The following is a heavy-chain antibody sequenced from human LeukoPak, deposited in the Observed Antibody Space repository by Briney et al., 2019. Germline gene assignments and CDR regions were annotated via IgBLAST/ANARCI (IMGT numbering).Heavy chain of an antibody. Sequence: SETLSLTCAVYGGSFSGYYWSWIRQPPGKGLEWIGEINHSGSTNYNPSLKSRVTISVDTSKNQFSLKLSSVTAADTAVYYCARGPDTLTGYHDYWGQGTLVTVSS. D-gene: IGHD3-9*01. CDR2: INHSGST. CDR3: ARGPDTLTGYHDY. J-gene: IGHJ4*02. V-gene: IGHV4-34*01. CDR1: GGSFSGYY.